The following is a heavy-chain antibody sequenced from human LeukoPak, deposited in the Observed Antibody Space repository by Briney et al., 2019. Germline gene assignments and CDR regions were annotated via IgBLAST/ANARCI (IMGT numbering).Heavy chain of an antibody. D-gene: IGHD3-16*01. Sequence: GGSLRLSCAASGFTFTRYWMHWVRQAPGKGLVWVSRVNPDGSSTTYGDSVKGRFTSSRDNAKNTLYLQMNSLRADDTAVYYCARGGSYGGYWGQGILVTVSS. J-gene: IGHJ4*02. CDR1: GFTFTRYW. CDR3: ARGGSYGGY. V-gene: IGHV3-74*01. CDR2: VNPDGSST.